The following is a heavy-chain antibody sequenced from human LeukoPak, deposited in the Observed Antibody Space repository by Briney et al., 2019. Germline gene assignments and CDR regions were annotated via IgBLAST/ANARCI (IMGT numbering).Heavy chain of an antibody. Sequence: SETLSLTCAVSGYSISSGYYWGSIRQPPGKGLEWIGSIYHSGNTNYNPSLKSRVTISVDTSKNQFSLKVSSVTAADTALYYCARWYSSSGYLDYWGQGTLVTVSS. CDR1: GYSISSGYY. D-gene: IGHD6-6*01. V-gene: IGHV4-38-2*01. J-gene: IGHJ4*02. CDR3: ARWYSSSGYLDY. CDR2: IYHSGNT.